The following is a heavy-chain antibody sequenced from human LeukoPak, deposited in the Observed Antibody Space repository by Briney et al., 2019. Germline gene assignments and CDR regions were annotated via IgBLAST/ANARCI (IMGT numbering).Heavy chain of an antibody. Sequence: ASVKVSCKASGGTFSSYAISWVRQAPGQGLEWMGGIIPIFGTANYAQKFQGRVTITADESTSTAYMELSSLRSEDTAVYYCGRGSYYGSGSYLYYGMDVWGKGTTVTVSS. CDR1: GGTFSSYA. V-gene: IGHV1-69*13. D-gene: IGHD3-10*01. J-gene: IGHJ6*04. CDR2: IIPIFGTA. CDR3: GRGSYYGSGSYLYYGMDV.